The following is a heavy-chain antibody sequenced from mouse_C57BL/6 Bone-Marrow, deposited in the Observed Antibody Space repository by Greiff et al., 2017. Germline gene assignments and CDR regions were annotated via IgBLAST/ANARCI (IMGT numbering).Heavy chain of an antibody. CDR1: GYTFTSYW. CDR3: ARSAYYSNYVPFAY. CDR2: IDPSDSYT. V-gene: IGHV1-69*01. D-gene: IGHD2-5*01. J-gene: IGHJ3*01. Sequence: VQLQQPGAELVMPGASVKLSCKASGYTFTSYWMHWVKQRPGQGLEWIGEIDPSDSYTNYNQKFKGKSTLTVDKSSSTAYMQLSSLTSEDSAVYYCARSAYYSNYVPFAYWGQGTLVTVSA.